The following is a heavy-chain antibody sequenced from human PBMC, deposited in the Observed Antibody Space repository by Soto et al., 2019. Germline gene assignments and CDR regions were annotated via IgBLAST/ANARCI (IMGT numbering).Heavy chain of an antibody. CDR1: GFTLSSHA. CDR3: ARDDEGGSDCDLGY. V-gene: IGHV3-30-3*01. Sequence: QVQLVESVGGVVQPGRSLRLSCAVSGFTLSSHAMHWVSQAPGKGLEWVALILSDGSNKYYADSVKGRFTTSRDNSKNTMYLQMNSLSVEDTAVYYCARDDEGGSDCDLGYWGQGALVTVSS. CDR2: ILSDGSNK. J-gene: IGHJ4*02. D-gene: IGHD1-26*01.